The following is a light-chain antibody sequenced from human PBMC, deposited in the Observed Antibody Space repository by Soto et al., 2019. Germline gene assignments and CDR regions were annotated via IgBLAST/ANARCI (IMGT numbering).Light chain of an antibody. Sequence: QSALTHPASVSGSPGQSIAISCTGTSSDVGAYNYVSWYQQHPGKAPKLMIYDVSNRPSGVSSRFSGSKSGNTASLTISGLQAEDEADYYCSSYTSSRTYVFGPGTKLTVL. CDR1: SSDVGAYNY. J-gene: IGLJ1*01. CDR3: SSYTSSRTYV. CDR2: DVS. V-gene: IGLV2-14*01.